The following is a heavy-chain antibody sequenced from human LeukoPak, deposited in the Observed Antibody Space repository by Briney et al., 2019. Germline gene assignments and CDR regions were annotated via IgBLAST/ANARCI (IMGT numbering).Heavy chain of an antibody. CDR3: AKSGLNRFDY. Sequence: GGSLRLSCAASGFTFSSYEMNWVRQAPGKGLEWVSYINSNGRTVYYADSVRGRFTISRDNAKNSLFLQMNSLRAEDTAVYYCAKSGLNRFDYWGQGTLVTVSS. CDR2: INSNGRTV. D-gene: IGHD2-15*01. V-gene: IGHV3-48*03. J-gene: IGHJ4*02. CDR1: GFTFSSYE.